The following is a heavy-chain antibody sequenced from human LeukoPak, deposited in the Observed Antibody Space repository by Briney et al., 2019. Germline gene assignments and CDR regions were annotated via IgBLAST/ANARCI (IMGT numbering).Heavy chain of an antibody. CDR2: INPSGGSA. D-gene: IGHD1-26*01. CDR1: GYTFTSYY. Sequence: GASVKVSCKASGYTFTSYYMHWVRQAPGQGLEWMGIINPSGGSASYAQKFQGRVTMTRDTSTSTVYMELSSLRSEDTAVYYCARARETYYYYYYGMDVWGQGTTVTVSS. J-gene: IGHJ6*02. V-gene: IGHV1-46*01. CDR3: ARARETYYYYYYGMDV.